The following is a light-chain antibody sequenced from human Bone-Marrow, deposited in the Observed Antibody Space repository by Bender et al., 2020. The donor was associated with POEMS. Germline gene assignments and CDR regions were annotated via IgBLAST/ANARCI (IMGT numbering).Light chain of an antibody. V-gene: IGLV1-40*01. Sequence: QSVLTQPPSVSGAPGQRVTISCTGSSSNIGAGYDVHWYQQLPGTAPKLLIYVNSNRPSGVPDRFSGSKSGTSASLAISDIQSEDEGDYYCSSWDDSLSGWVFGGGTKLTVL. J-gene: IGLJ3*02. CDR2: VNS. CDR3: SSWDDSLSGWV. CDR1: SSNIGAGYD.